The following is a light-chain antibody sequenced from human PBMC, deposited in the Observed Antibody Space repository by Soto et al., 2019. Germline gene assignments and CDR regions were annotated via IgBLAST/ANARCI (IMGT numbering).Light chain of an antibody. CDR3: QQSFSTLLIT. CDR1: QSINTY. J-gene: IGKJ5*01. CDR2: GTS. Sequence: DIQMTQSPSFLSASVGDRVTISCRASQSINTYLNWYQHKPGKAPKLLIYGTSDLQSGVPSRFSSGGSGTAFTLAISSLQPEDFATYYCQQSFSTLLITFGQGTRLEFK. V-gene: IGKV1-39*01.